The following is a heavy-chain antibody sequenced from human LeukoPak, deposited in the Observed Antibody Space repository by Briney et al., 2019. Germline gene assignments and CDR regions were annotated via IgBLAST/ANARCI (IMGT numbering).Heavy chain of an antibody. CDR2: ISGSGGST. D-gene: IGHD3-3*01. CDR1: GFTFSSYA. V-gene: IGHV3-23*01. J-gene: IGHJ4*02. Sequence: GGSLRLSCAASGFTFSSYAMSWVRQAPGKGLEWVSAISGSGGSTYYADSVKGRFTISRDNSKNTLYPQMNSLRAEDTAVYYCAKARDYDFWSGYSSYFDYWGQGTLVTVSS. CDR3: AKARDYDFWSGYSSYFDY.